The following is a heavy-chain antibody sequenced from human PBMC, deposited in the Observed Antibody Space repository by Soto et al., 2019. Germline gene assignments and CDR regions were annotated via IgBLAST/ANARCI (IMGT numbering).Heavy chain of an antibody. V-gene: IGHV3-33*01. CDR1: GFTFSSYG. Sequence: GGSLRLSCAASGFTFSSYGMHWVRQAPGKGLEWVAIIWYDGSNEYYADSVKGRFTISRVNSKNTLYLQMNSLRAEDTAVYYCARETYYDSSGRFDYWGQGTLVTVSS. CDR3: ARETYYDSSGRFDY. CDR2: IWYDGSNE. J-gene: IGHJ4*02. D-gene: IGHD3-22*01.